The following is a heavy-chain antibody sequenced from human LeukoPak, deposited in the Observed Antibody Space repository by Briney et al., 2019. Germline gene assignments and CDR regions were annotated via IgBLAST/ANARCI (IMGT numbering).Heavy chain of an antibody. V-gene: IGHV3-23*01. CDR1: GFTFSSYA. CDR2: ISGSGGST. CDR3: AKDTIAARLWYFDL. D-gene: IGHD6-6*01. J-gene: IGHJ2*01. Sequence: GALRLSCAASGFTFSSYAMTWVRQAPGKGLEWVSAISGSGGSTYYADSVKGRFTISRDNSKNTLYLQMNSLRAEDTAVYYCAKDTIAARLWYFDLWGRGTLVTVSS.